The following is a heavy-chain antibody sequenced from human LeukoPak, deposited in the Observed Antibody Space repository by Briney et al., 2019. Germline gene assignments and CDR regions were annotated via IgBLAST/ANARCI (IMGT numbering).Heavy chain of an antibody. Sequence: SETLSLTCTVSGGSISSYYWSWIRQPAGKGLEWIGRIYTSGSTNYNPSLKSRVTISVDTSKNQFSLKLSSVTAADTAVYYCARGITVTRSFDYWGQGTLVTVSS. J-gene: IGHJ4*02. CDR1: GGSISSYY. D-gene: IGHD4-17*01. CDR3: ARGITVTRSFDY. CDR2: IYTSGST. V-gene: IGHV4-4*07.